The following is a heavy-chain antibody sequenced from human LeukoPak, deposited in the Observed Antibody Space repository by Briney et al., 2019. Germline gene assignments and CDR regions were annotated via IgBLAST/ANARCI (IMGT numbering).Heavy chain of an antibody. CDR3: ASPEYSSSWYWFDP. Sequence: SVKLSCKAYGGTFSSYTISWVRQAPGQGLEWMGRIIPILGIANYAQKFQGRVTITADKSTSTAYMELSSLRSEDTAVYYCASPEYSSSWYWFDPWGQGTLVTVSS. V-gene: IGHV1-69*02. CDR2: IIPILGIA. CDR1: GGTFSSYT. D-gene: IGHD6-13*01. J-gene: IGHJ5*02.